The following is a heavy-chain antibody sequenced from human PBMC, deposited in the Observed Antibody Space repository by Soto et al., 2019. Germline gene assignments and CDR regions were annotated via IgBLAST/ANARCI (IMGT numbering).Heavy chain of an antibody. CDR3: AKGRRQWLVTSGFNY. V-gene: IGHV3-30*18. CDR2: VSHDGRNT. Sequence: VQLVESGGGVVQPGRSLRLSCAASGFTFSDYAMHWVRQAPGKGLEWVAVVSHDGRNTHYADSVKGRFTISRDSPKNTVSLEMTSLRAEDTAVYYCAKGRRQWLVTSGFNYWGQGALVTVSS. D-gene: IGHD6-19*01. J-gene: IGHJ4*02. CDR1: GFTFSDYA.